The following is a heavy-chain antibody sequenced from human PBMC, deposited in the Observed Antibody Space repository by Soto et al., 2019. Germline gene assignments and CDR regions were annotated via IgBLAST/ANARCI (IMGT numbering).Heavy chain of an antibody. CDR3: ARDQAFTIFGVVIISEGAFDI. J-gene: IGHJ3*02. Sequence: GGSLRLSCAASGFTFSDYYMSWIRQAPGKGLEWVSYISSSGSTIYYADSVKGRFTISRDNAKNSLYLQMNSLRAEDTAVYYCARDQAFTIFGVVIISEGAFDIWGQGTMVTVSS. CDR1: GFTFSDYY. D-gene: IGHD3-3*01. CDR2: ISSSGSTI. V-gene: IGHV3-11*04.